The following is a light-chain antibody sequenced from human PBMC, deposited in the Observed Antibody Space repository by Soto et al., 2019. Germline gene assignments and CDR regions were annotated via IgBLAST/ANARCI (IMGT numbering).Light chain of an antibody. CDR3: QSYDSSLSGYV. CDR2: GNT. Sequence: QSVLTQPPSVSGAPGQMITISCTGSSSNIGVGYPVHWYQQLPGTAPKLLIFGNTIRPSGVPDRFSGSRSGLAITGLQAEDEADYYCQSYDSSLSGYVFGTGTKVTVL. V-gene: IGLV1-40*01. J-gene: IGLJ1*01. CDR1: SSNIGVGYP.